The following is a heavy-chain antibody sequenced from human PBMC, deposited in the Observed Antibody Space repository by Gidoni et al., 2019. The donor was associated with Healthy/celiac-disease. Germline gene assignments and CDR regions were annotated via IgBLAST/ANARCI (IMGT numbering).Heavy chain of an antibody. CDR1: GYSFTSYW. J-gene: IGHJ4*02. CDR2: IYPGDSDT. V-gene: IGHV5-51*01. CDR3: ARDRVWSGYYFTLWGGEYYFDY. Sequence: EVQLVQSGAEVKKSGVSLRISCKGSGYSFTSYWIGWVRQMPGKGLEWMGIIYPGDSDTRYSPSFQGQVTISADKSISTTYLQWSSLKASDTAMYYCARDRVWSGYYFTLWGGEYYFDYWGQGTLVTVSS. D-gene: IGHD3-3*01.